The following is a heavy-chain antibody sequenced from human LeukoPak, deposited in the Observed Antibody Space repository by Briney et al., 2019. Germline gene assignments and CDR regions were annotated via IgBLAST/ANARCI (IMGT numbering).Heavy chain of an antibody. V-gene: IGHV4-59*01. CDR2: IYYSGST. J-gene: IGHJ4*02. CDR1: GGSISSYY. D-gene: IGHD5-18*01. Sequence: PSETLSLTCTVSGGSISSYYWSWIRQPPGKGLEWIGYIYYSGSTNYNPSLKSRVTISVDTSKNQFSLKLSSVTAADTAVYYCARVGGYSYDYFDYWGQGTLVTVSS. CDR3: ARVGGYSYDYFDY.